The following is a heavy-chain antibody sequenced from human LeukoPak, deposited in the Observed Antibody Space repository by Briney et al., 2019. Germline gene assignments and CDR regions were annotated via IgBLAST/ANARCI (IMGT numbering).Heavy chain of an antibody. V-gene: IGHV3-23*01. CDR2: ISGSGSGGST. CDR3: AKSGYYRFDY. CDR1: GFTFGSSA. Sequence: GGSLRLSCAASGFTFGSSAMSWVRQAPGKGLEWVSSISGSGSGGSTYYADSVKGRFTISRDNSKNTLYLQMNSLRAEDTAVYYCAKSGYYRFDYWGQGTLVTVCS. D-gene: IGHD1-26*01. J-gene: IGHJ4*02.